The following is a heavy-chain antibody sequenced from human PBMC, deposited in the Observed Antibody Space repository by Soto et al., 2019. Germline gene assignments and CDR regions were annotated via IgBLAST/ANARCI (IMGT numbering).Heavy chain of an antibody. V-gene: IGHV3-53*04. CDR1: GFTVSSNY. J-gene: IGHJ6*03. Sequence: GGCRGRSGAASGFTVSSNYMSWVRQAPGKGLEWVSVIYSGGSTYYADSVKGRFTISRHNSKNTLYLQMNSLRAEDTAVYYCALVRGVILTGYYYYYMDVWGKGPTVTVSS. CDR3: ALVRGVILTGYYYYYMDV. CDR2: IYSGGST. D-gene: IGHD3-10*01.